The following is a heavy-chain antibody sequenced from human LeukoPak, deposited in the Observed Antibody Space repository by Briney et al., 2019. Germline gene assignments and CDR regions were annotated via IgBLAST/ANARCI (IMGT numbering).Heavy chain of an antibody. D-gene: IGHD3-16*01. V-gene: IGHV3-30-3*01. J-gene: IGHJ6*02. CDR3: AKDRLGISYYYGMDV. Sequence: GGSLRLSCAASGFTFSSYAMHWVRQAPGKGLEWVAVISYDGSNKYYADSVKGRFTISRDNSKNTLYLQMNSLRAEDTAVYYCAKDRLGISYYYGMDVWGQGTTVTVSS. CDR1: GFTFSSYA. CDR2: ISYDGSNK.